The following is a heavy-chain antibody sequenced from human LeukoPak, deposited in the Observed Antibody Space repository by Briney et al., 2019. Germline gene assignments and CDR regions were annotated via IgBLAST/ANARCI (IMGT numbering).Heavy chain of an antibody. CDR2: ISGSGGST. Sequence: GGSLRLSCAASGFSFSNYAMSWVCQAPGKGLEWVSGISGSGGSTYYADYVKGEFTISRDNSKGTLYLQMNSLRAEDTAVYYCAKSSGYSGYDLEGLDYWGQGTLVTVSS. D-gene: IGHD5-12*01. CDR1: GFSFSNYA. V-gene: IGHV3-23*01. J-gene: IGHJ4*02. CDR3: AKSSGYSGYDLEGLDY.